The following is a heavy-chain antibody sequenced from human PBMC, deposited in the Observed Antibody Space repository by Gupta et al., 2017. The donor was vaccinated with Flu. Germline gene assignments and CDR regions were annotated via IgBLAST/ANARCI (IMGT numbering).Heavy chain of an antibody. Sequence: QVQLVQSGAEVKKPGSSVKVSCKASGGTFSSYTLSWVRQAPGQGLEWMGRIIPILGIANYAQKFQGRVTITADKSTSTAYMELSSLRSEDTAVYYCARDAGGYSYGYRLDYWGQGTLVTVSS. V-gene: IGHV1-69*08. CDR2: IIPILGIA. D-gene: IGHD5-18*01. CDR1: GGTFSSYT. J-gene: IGHJ4*02. CDR3: ARDAGGYSYGYRLDY.